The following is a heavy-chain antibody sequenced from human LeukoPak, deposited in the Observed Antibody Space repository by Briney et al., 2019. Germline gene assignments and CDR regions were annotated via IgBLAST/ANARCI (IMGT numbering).Heavy chain of an antibody. D-gene: IGHD2-2*01. Sequence: TGGSLRLSCAASGFTFSSYWMSWVRQAPGKGLEWVANIKQDGSEKYYVDSVKGRFTISRDNAKNSLYLQMNSLRAEDTAVYYCARGPPHHCSSTSCYYFNYWGQGTLVTVSS. J-gene: IGHJ4*02. V-gene: IGHV3-7*01. CDR1: GFTFSSYW. CDR3: ARGPPHHCSSTSCYYFNY. CDR2: IKQDGSEK.